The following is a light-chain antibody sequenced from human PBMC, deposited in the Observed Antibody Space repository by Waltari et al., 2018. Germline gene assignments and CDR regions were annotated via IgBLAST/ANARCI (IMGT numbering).Light chain of an antibody. Sequence: QSALTQPASVSGSPGQSRTTSCTGTSIDGRSYDLASWNPHRRGKAPKLIIYGVSKRPSGVSNRFSGSKSGNTASLTISGLRTEDEADYYCCSYARSKVGLCGGGTKLTVL. V-gene: IGLV2-23*02. CDR1: SIDGRSYDL. CDR2: GVS. CDR3: CSYARSKVGL. J-gene: IGLJ3*02.